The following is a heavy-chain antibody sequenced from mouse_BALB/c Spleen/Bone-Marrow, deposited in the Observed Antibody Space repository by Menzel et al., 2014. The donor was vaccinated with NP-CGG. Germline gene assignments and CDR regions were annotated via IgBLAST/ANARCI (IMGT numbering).Heavy chain of an antibody. CDR2: INVNGDTT. Sequence: EVQLVESGGGLVQPGGSLKLSCAASGFTFXSYGMSWVRQTPDKRLEMIATINVNGDTTYHPDSVKGRLTISRDNVKNTLYLQMSSLKSEDTAMYYCARGYDYSSWFAYWGQGTLVTVS. J-gene: IGHJ3*01. D-gene: IGHD2-4*01. V-gene: IGHV5-6-3*01. CDR1: GFTFXSYG. CDR3: ARGYDYSSWFAY.